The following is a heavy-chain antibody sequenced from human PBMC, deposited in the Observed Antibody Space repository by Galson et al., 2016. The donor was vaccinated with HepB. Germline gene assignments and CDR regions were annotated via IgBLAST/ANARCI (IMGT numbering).Heavy chain of an antibody. CDR2: AFYRSRWLH. CDR1: GDSVSNKDSA. J-gene: IGHJ4*02. Sequence: CAISGDSVSNKDSAWTWIRQSPSRGLEWLGRAFYRSRWLHYYSESVKSRITITPDTSKNQFSLELLSVTPDDTAVYYCARDQYQDRSGYWEASLLYFDFWGPGTVVTVSS. CDR3: ARDQYQDRSGYWEASLLYFDF. D-gene: IGHD3-22*01. V-gene: IGHV6-1*01.